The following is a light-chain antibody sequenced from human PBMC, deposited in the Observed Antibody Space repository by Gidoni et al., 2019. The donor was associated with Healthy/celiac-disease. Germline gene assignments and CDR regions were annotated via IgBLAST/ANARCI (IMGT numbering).Light chain of an antibody. V-gene: IGKV1-5*03. CDR1: QSISSW. J-gene: IGKJ3*01. CDR3: QQYNSLFT. Sequence: DIQMTQSPSTLSASVGDRVTITCRASQSISSWLAWYQQKPGKAPKLLIYKASSLESGVPSRFSGSGSGTEFTLTISSLQPDDFATYYGQQYNSLFTFGPXTKVDIK. CDR2: KAS.